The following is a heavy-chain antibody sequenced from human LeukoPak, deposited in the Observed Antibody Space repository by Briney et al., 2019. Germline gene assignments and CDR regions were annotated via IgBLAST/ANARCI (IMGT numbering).Heavy chain of an antibody. V-gene: IGHV4-34*01. CDR2: INHSGST. CDR3: ALRDIVVVPAARIASDY. Sequence: SETLSLTCAVYGGSFSGYYWSWIRQPPGKGLEWIGEINHSGSTNYNPSLKSRVTISADTSKNQFSLKLSSVTAADTAVYYCALRDIVVVPAARIASDYWGQGTLVTVSS. D-gene: IGHD2-2*01. CDR1: GGSFSGYY. J-gene: IGHJ4*02.